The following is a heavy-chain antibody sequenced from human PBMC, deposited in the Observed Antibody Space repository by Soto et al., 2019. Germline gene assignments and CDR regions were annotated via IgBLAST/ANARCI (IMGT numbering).Heavy chain of an antibody. CDR1: GGTFSNYA. J-gene: IGHJ6*02. CDR2: IIPIVGTG. V-gene: IGHV1-69*01. Sequence: QVQLVQSGAEVRKPGSSVTVSCKASGGTFSNYAISWVRQAPGQGLEWMGGIIPIVGTGSYAQKFQGRVTSTADEPTTTDYMELSSLRSEDTAVYYCARVVILVPTASTHYYYHRDVWGPGTTVTVSS. D-gene: IGHD2-2*01. CDR3: ARVVILVPTASTHYYYHRDV.